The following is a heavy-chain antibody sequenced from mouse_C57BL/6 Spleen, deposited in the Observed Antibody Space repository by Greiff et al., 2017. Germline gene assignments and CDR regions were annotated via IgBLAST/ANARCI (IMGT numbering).Heavy chain of an antibody. CDR3: ARRGYDAAWFAY. D-gene: IGHD2-3*01. J-gene: IGHJ3*01. CDR2: INPSTGGT. Sequence: VQLQQSGPELVKPGASVKISCKASGYSFTGYYLNWVKQSPEKSLEWIGEINPSTGGTTYNQKFKAKATLTVDKSSSTAYMQLKSLTSEDSAVYYCARRGYDAAWFAYWGQGTLVTVSA. CDR1: GYSFTGYY. V-gene: IGHV1-42*01.